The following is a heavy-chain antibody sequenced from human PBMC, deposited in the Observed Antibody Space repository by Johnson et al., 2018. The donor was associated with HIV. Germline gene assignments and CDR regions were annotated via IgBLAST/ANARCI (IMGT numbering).Heavy chain of an antibody. CDR3: AREMNAGNDAFDI. J-gene: IGHJ3*02. V-gene: IGHV3-30*04. CDR1: GFTFSNYA. CDR2: ISYDGSNK. Sequence: QVRLVESGGGLIQPGGSLRLSCAASGFTFSNYAIHWVRQAPGKGLEWVAVISYDGSNKYYADSVKGRFTISRDNSKNTLYLQMNSLRAEDTAVYYCAREMNAGNDAFDIWGQGTLVTVSS.